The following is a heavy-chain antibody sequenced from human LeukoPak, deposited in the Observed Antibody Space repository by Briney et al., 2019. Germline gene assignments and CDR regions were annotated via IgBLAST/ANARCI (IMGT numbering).Heavy chain of an antibody. D-gene: IGHD5-12*01. CDR1: GYTFTNYG. Sequence: GASVKVSCKASGYTFTNYGISWVRQAPGQGLEWMGWINPNSGGTNYAQKFQGRVTMTRDTSISTAYMELSRLRSDDTAVYYCASHSPDGGYDWGDFDYWGQGTLVTVSS. J-gene: IGHJ4*02. CDR3: ASHSPDGGYDWGDFDY. CDR2: INPNSGGT. V-gene: IGHV1-2*02.